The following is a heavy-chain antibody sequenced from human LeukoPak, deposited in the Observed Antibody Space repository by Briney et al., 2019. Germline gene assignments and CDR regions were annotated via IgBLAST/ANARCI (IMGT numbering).Heavy chain of an antibody. J-gene: IGHJ4*02. D-gene: IGHD3-10*01. CDR3: ARLANIMVRGVIITPPDY. CDR1: GGSFRGYY. V-gene: IGHV4-34*01. Sequence: SETLSLTCAVHGGSFRGYYWSWIRQPPGKGLEWIGEINHSGSTNYNPSLKSRVTISVDTSKNQFSLKLSSVTAADTAVYYCARLANIMVRGVIITPPDYWGQGTLVTVSS. CDR2: INHSGST.